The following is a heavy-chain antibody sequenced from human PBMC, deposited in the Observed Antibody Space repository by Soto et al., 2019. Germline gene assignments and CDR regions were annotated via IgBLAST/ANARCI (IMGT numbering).Heavy chain of an antibody. J-gene: IGHJ4*02. CDR1: GGSISSSSYY. Sequence: SETLSLTCTVSGGSISSSSYYWGWIRQPPGKGLEWIGSIYYSGSTYYNPSLKSRVTISVDTSKNQFSLKLSSVTAADTAVYYCARRDTQCTIFGVVSTYFDYWGQGTLVTVSS. CDR3: ARRDTQCTIFGVVSTYFDY. CDR2: IYYSGST. D-gene: IGHD3-3*01. V-gene: IGHV4-39*01.